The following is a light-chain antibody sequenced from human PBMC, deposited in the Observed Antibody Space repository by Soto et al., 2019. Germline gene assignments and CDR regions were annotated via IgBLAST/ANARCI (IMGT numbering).Light chain of an antibody. CDR2: DVN. CDR1: SSDVGAYNY. J-gene: IGLJ1*01. Sequence: QSALTQPRSVSGSPGQSVTISCTGSSSDVGAYNYVSWYQQHPGKVPKLMIYDVNKRPSGVPDRFSGSKSGNTASLTISGLQAEDEGDYFCSSYAASSVFGTGTKLTVL. V-gene: IGLV2-11*01. CDR3: SSYAASSV.